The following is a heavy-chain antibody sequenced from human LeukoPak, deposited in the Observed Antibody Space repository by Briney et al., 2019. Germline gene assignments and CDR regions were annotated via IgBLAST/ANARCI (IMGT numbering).Heavy chain of an antibody. CDR1: GYTFTGYY. J-gene: IGHJ4*02. D-gene: IGHD2-2*01. CDR3: AREEIVVPAASGDY. Sequence: ASVKVSCKASGYTFTGYYMHWVRQAPGQGLEWMGWINPNSGGTNYAQKFQRRVTMTRDTSISTAYMELSRLKSDDTAVYYCAREEIVVPAASGDYWGQGTLVTVSS. V-gene: IGHV1-2*02. CDR2: INPNSGGT.